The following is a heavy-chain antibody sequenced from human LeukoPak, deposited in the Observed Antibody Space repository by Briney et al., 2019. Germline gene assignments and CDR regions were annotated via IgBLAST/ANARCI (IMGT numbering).Heavy chain of an antibody. CDR1: GYSFTSYW. J-gene: IGHJ3*02. CDR2: IYPGDSDT. CDR3: ARQDVEYCSSTSCNDAFDI. Sequence: GESLKISCKGSGYSFTSYWIGWVRQMPGKGLEWMGIIYPGDSDTRYSPSFQGQVTISADKSISTAYLQRSGLKASDTAMYYCARQDVEYCSSTSCNDAFDIWGQGTMVTVSS. V-gene: IGHV5-51*01. D-gene: IGHD2-2*01.